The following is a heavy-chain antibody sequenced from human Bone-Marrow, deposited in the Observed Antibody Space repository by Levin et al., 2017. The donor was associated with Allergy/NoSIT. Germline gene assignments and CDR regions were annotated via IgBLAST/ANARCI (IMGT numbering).Heavy chain of an antibody. CDR2: INTNNGNP. J-gene: IGHJ6*02. D-gene: IGHD3-10*01. Sequence: GGSLRLSCKASGYTFTSYAINWLRQAPGQGPEWMGWINTNNGNPRYAQGFTGRFVFSLDTSVSTANLQISSLKAEDTAVYYCARDITVRGSTAMDVWGQGTAVTVSS. CDR3: ARDITVRGSTAMDV. CDR1: GYTFTSYA. V-gene: IGHV7-4-1*02.